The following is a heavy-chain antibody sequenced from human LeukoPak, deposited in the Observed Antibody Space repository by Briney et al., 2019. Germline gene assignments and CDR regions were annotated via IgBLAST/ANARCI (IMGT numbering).Heavy chain of an antibody. J-gene: IGHJ3*02. D-gene: IGHD1-1*01. CDR2: ISSSGSTI. Sequence: GGSLRLSCAASGFTFSSYEMNWVRQAPGKGLEWVSYISSSGSTIYYADSVKGRFTISRDNAKNSLYLQMNSLRAEDTAVYYCARDNDPVANWGLDAFDIWGQGTMVTVSS. CDR3: ARDNDPVANWGLDAFDI. V-gene: IGHV3-48*03. CDR1: GFTFSSYE.